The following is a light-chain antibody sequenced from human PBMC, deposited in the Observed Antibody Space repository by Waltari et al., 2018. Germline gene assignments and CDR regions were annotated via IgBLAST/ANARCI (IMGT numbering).Light chain of an antibody. J-gene: IGKJ5*01. CDR1: QSVSSY. V-gene: IGKV3-11*01. CDR2: DAS. Sequence: EIVLTQSPATLSLSPGERATLSCRASQSVSSYLAWYQQKPGQAPRLLIYDASNRATGIPARFSGSGSGTDFTLTISSLEPEDFAVYYCQQPGITFGQGTRLEIK. CDR3: QQPGIT.